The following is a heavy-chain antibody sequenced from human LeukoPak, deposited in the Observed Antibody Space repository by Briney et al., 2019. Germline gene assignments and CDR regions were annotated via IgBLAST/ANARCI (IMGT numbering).Heavy chain of an antibody. CDR2: IRYDGSNK. J-gene: IGHJ4*02. D-gene: IGHD2-2*01. CDR1: GFTFSSYG. CDR3: AKDILGYCSSTSCFAFDY. Sequence: GGSLRLSCAASGFTFSSYGMHWVRQAPGKGLEWVAFIRYDGSNKYYADSVKGRFTISRDNSKNTLYLQMNSLRAEDTAVHYCAKDILGYCSSTSCFAFDYWGQGTLVTVSS. V-gene: IGHV3-30*02.